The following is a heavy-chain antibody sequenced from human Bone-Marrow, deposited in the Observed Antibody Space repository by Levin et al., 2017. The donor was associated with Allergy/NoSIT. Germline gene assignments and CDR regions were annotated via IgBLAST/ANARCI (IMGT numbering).Heavy chain of an antibody. J-gene: IGHJ4*02. CDR2: IYYSGST. CDR3: IRHHYYYDSVDY. D-gene: IGHD3-22*01. Sequence: TSETLSLTCTVSGGSISSYYWSWIRQPPGKGLEWIGYIYYSGSTNYNPSLKSRVTISVDTSKNQFSLKMSSVTPADTAVYYCIRHHYYYDSVDYWGQGTLVTVSS. V-gene: IGHV4-59*08. CDR1: GGSISSYY.